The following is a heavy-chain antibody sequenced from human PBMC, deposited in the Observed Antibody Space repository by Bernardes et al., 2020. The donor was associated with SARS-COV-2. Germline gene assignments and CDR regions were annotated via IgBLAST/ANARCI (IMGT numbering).Heavy chain of an antibody. V-gene: IGHV1-2*04. Sequence: ASVKVSCKASGYTFTGYYMHWVRQAPGQGLEWMGWINPNSGGTNYAQKFQGWVTMTRDTSISTAYMELSRLRSDDTAVYYCARNGAARNYYYYGMDVWGQGTTVNVSS. CDR3: ARNGAARNYYYYGMDV. D-gene: IGHD6-6*01. J-gene: IGHJ6*02. CDR1: GYTFTGYY. CDR2: INPNSGGT.